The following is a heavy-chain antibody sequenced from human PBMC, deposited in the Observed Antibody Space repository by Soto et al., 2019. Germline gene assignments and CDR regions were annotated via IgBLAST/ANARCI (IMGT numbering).Heavy chain of an antibody. J-gene: IGHJ4*02. CDR1: GFTFSSYW. D-gene: IGHD3-10*01. V-gene: IGHV3-74*01. CDR2: ITSDGSDT. Sequence: EVQLVESGGCLVQPGGSLRLSCAASGFTFSSYWMHWVRQAPGKGLVWVSRITSDGSDTTYADSVKGRFTISRDNAKNTLLLQLNSLRAEDTAVYYCARDKVPFYGPGSFAYWGQGTLVTVSS. CDR3: ARDKVPFYGPGSFAY.